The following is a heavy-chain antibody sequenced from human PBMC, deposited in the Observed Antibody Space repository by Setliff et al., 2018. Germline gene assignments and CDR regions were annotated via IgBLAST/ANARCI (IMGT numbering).Heavy chain of an antibody. Sequence: NPSETLSLTCSLELGSFSGYYWSWIRQPPGKGLEWIGEINHTGSTNYSPSLKSRVTISVDTSKNQFSLKLTSVTAADTAVYYCARGYCSSPSCFFAGWFDPWGQGTLVTVSS. CDR3: ARGYCSSPSCFFAGWFDP. CDR1: LGSFSGYY. CDR2: INHTGST. V-gene: IGHV4-34*01. D-gene: IGHD2-2*01. J-gene: IGHJ5*02.